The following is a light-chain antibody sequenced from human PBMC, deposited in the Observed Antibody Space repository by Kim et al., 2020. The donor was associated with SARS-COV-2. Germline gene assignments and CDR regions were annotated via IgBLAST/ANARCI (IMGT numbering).Light chain of an antibody. V-gene: IGLV2-11*01. J-gene: IGLJ1*01. CDR1: SSDVGGYNY. CDR2: DVS. CDR3: CSYAGSYTYV. Sequence: QSALTQPRSVSGSPGQSVTISCTGTSSDVGGYNYVSWYQQHPGKAPKLMIYDVSKRPSGVPDRFSGSKSDNTAYLTISGLQAEDEADYYFCSYAGSYTYVFGSGTKVTVL.